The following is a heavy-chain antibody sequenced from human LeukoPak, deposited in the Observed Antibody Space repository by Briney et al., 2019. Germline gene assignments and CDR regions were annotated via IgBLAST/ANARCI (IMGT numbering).Heavy chain of an antibody. CDR2: ISYDGSNK. D-gene: IGHD2-2*01. CDR1: GFTFSSYA. Sequence: GRSLRLSCAASGFTFSSYAMHWVRQAPGKGLEWVAVISYDGSNKYYADSVKGRFTISRDNSKNTLYLQMNSLRAEDTAVYYCARGDCSSTICYSPMDVWGKGTTVTVSS. J-gene: IGHJ6*03. V-gene: IGHV3-30*04. CDR3: ARGDCSSTICYSPMDV.